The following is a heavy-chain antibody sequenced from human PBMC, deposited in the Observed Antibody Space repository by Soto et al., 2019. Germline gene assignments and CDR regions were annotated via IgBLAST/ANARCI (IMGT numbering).Heavy chain of an antibody. D-gene: IGHD3-10*01. CDR2: ISGSGGST. CDR3: AKDPSLLWFGELPPEYYFDY. J-gene: IGHJ4*02. CDR1: GFTFSSYA. V-gene: IGHV3-23*01. Sequence: GSLRLSCAASGFTFSSYAMSWVRQAPGKGLEWVSAISGSGGSTYYADSVKGRFTISRDNSKNTLYLQMNSLRAEDTAVYYCAKDPSLLWFGELPPEYYFDYWGQGTLVTVSS.